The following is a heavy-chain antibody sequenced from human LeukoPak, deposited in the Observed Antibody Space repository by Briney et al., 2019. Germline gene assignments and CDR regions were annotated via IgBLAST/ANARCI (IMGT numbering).Heavy chain of an antibody. CDR1: GFNFGGYA. Sequence: GGSLRLSCSASGFNFGGYAINWVRQAPGQGLEWVGFIRSKALYGTREYAASVEGRFTISRDDSNGIAYLQMNALKIEDTAVYYCARHNVNYYAPDSWGQGTLVTVSS. CDR3: ARHNVNYYAPDS. D-gene: IGHD1-7*01. J-gene: IGHJ4*02. CDR2: IRSKALYGTR. V-gene: IGHV3-49*04.